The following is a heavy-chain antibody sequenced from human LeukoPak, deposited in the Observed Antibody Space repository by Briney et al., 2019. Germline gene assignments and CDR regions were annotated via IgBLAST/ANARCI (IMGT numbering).Heavy chain of an antibody. V-gene: IGHV3-30*02. J-gene: IGHJ3*02. CDR3: AKVRYRSRGAFDI. CDR2: IRYDGSNK. D-gene: IGHD3-10*01. CDR1: GFTFSSYG. Sequence: GGSLRLSCAASGFTFSSYGMHWVRQAPGKGLEWVAFIRYDGSNKYYADSVKGRFTISRDNSKNTLYLQMNSLRAEDTAVYYCAKVRYRSRGAFDIWGQGTMVTVSS.